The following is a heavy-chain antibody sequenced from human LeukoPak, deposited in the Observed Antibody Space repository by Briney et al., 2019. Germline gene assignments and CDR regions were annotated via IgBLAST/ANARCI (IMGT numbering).Heavy chain of an antibody. CDR1: GGSFSGYY. CDR2: INHRGST. Sequence: SETLSLTCGVYGGSFSGYYWSWIRQPPGKGLEWIGEINHRGSTNYNPSLKSRVTISVDTSKNQFSLKLTSVTAADTAVYYCAREGGFYRPLDYSGQGTLVTVSS. D-gene: IGHD3-3*01. V-gene: IGHV4-34*01. CDR3: AREGGFYRPLDY. J-gene: IGHJ4*02.